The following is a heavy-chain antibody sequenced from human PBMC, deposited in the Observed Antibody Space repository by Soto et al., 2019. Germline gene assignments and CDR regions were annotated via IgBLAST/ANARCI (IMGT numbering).Heavy chain of an antibody. CDR3: ARGDPLLWFGEKVYYGMDV. CDR2: IYYSGST. D-gene: IGHD3-10*01. CDR1: GGSNSSYY. Sequence: QVQLQESGPGLVKPSETLFLTCTVSGGSNSSYYWSWIRQPPGKGLEWIGYIYYSGSTNYNPSLKSRVTISVDTSKNQFSLKLSSVTAADTAVYYCARGDPLLWFGEKVYYGMDVWGQGTTVTVSS. V-gene: IGHV4-59*01. J-gene: IGHJ6*02.